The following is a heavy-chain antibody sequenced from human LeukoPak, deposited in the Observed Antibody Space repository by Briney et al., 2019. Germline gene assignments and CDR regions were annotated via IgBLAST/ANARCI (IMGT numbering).Heavy chain of an antibody. V-gene: IGHV4-34*01. Sequence: SETLSLTCAVYGGSFSDYYWSWIRQPPGKGLEWIGEINHSGSTNYNPSLKSRVTISVDTSKNQFSLKLSSVAAADTAVYYCAGSIAARLDYWGQGTLVTVSS. D-gene: IGHD6-6*01. J-gene: IGHJ4*02. CDR2: INHSGST. CDR3: AGSIAARLDY. CDR1: GGSFSDYY.